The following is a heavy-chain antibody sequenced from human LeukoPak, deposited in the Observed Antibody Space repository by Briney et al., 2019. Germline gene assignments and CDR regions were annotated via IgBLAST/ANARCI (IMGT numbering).Heavy chain of an antibody. D-gene: IGHD6-13*01. CDR3: GRGREQQLELGAFDI. V-gene: IGHV3-30-3*01. J-gene: IGHJ3*02. CDR1: GFTFSSYT. CDR2: ISYDGFNK. Sequence: PGGSLRLSCAASGFTFSSYTMHWVRQAPGKGLEWVAVISYDGFNKYYADSVKGRFTISRDNSKNTLYLQMDSLRAEDTAVYYCGRGREQQLELGAFDIWGQGTMATVSS.